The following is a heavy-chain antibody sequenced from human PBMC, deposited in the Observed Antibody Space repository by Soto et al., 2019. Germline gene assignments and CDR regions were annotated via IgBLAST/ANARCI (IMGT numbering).Heavy chain of an antibody. V-gene: IGHV3-11*06. CDR2: ISSSSSYT. CDR3: AREEGLSGSWHRNFDY. J-gene: IGHJ4*02. CDR1: GVTFSDYY. D-gene: IGHD6-13*01. Sequence: GGSLRLSCASSGVTFSDYYMSWIRQAPGKGLEWVSYISSSSSYTNYADSVKGRFTISRDNAKNSLYLQMNSLRAEDTAVYYCAREEGLSGSWHRNFDYWGQGTLVTVSS.